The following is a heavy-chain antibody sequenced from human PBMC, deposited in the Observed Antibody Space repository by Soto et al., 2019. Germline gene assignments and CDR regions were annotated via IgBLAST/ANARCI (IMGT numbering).Heavy chain of an antibody. Sequence: SGPTLVNPTQTLTLTCTFSGFSLSTSGMCVSWIRQPPGKALEWLALIDWDDDKYYSASLKTRLTISKDTSKNQVVLTMTNMDPVDTATYYCARMAAGSSGGSCYFFDYWGQGTLVTVSS. V-gene: IGHV2-70*01. CDR3: ARMAAGSSGGSCYFFDY. D-gene: IGHD2-15*01. CDR2: IDWDDDK. J-gene: IGHJ4*02. CDR1: GFSLSTSGMC.